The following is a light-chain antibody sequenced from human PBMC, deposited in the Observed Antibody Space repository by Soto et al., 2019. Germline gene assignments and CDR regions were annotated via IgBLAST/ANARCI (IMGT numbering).Light chain of an antibody. Sequence: IQLTQSPSLLSASVGDRVTITCRASQGISTYLAWYQQTSGKAPKLPLSAASTLQRGVPSRFSGSGSGTDFTLTISSLQPEDFATYYCQQSYSTTWTFGQGTKVDIK. CDR2: AAS. CDR1: QGISTY. CDR3: QQSYSTTWT. J-gene: IGKJ1*01. V-gene: IGKV1-9*01.